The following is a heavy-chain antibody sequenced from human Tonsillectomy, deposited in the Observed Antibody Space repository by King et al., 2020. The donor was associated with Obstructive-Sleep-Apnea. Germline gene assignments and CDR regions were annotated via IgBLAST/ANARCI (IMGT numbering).Heavy chain of an antibody. D-gene: IGHD5-12*01. CDR2: SIPIFVTA. V-gene: IGHV1-69*01. Sequence: QLVQSGAEVKKPGSSGKVSCKTSGGTFSSYAIIWVRQAPVQGLEWMGGSIPIFVTANYALKFQGRVTITSDESTSTAYMELSSLRSEDTAVYYCARPYSGYDYFDYWGQGTLVTVSS. CDR1: GGTFSSYA. J-gene: IGHJ4*02. CDR3: ARPYSGYDYFDY.